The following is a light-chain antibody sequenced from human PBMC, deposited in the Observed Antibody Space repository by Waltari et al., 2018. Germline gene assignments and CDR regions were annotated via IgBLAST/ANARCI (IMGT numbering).Light chain of an antibody. CDR3: QSTDSSGSYVV. CDR2: KHS. J-gene: IGLJ2*01. CDR1: AWPKTY. V-gene: IGLV3-25*03. Sequence: SYELTQPPSVSVSPGQTARISCPGDAWPKTYALWYQQQSVQAPVLLIYKHSERLSGIPERFSGSTSGTTVTLTISDVQAEDEADYWCQSTDSSGSYVVFGGGTKLTVL.